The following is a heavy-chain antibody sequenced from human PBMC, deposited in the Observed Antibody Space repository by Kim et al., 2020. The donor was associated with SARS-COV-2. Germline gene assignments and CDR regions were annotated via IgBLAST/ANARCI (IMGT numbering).Heavy chain of an antibody. V-gene: IGHV4-31*03. CDR1: GGSISSGGYY. Sequence: SETLSLTCTVSGGSISSGGYYWSWIRQHPGKGLEWIGYIYYSGSTYYNPSLKSRVTISVDTSKNQFSLKLSSVTAADTAVYYCAADRYYDSSGYYPLYFQHWGQGTLVTVSS. J-gene: IGHJ1*01. D-gene: IGHD3-22*01. CDR2: IYYSGST. CDR3: AADRYYDSSGYYPLYFQH.